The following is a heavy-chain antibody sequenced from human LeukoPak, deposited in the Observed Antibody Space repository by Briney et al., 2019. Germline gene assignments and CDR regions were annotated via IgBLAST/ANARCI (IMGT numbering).Heavy chain of an antibody. V-gene: IGHV4-39*01. CDR1: GGSISSSSYY. CDR2: IYYSGST. CDR3: ARQGGLRTRTYWYFDL. Sequence: PSETLSLTCTVSGGSISSSSYYWGWIRQPPGKGLEWIGSIYYSGSTYYNPSLKSRVTISVDTSKNQFSLKLGSVTAADTAVYYCARQGGLRTRTYWYFDLWGRGTLVTVSS. J-gene: IGHJ2*01. D-gene: IGHD1-14*01.